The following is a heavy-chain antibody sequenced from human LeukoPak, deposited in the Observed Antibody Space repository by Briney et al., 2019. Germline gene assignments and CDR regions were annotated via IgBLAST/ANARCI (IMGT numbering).Heavy chain of an antibody. CDR1: GGSISSGGYY. J-gene: IGHJ5*02. CDR3: ARWDCSSTSCYKGDNWFDP. V-gene: IGHV4-31*03. CDR2: IYYSGST. Sequence: PSETLSLTCTVSGGSISSGGYYWSWIRQHPGKGLEWIGYIYYSGSTYYNPSLKSRVTISVDTSKNQFSLKLSSVTAADTAVYYCARWDCSSTSCYKGDNWFDPWGQGTLVTVSS. D-gene: IGHD2-2*02.